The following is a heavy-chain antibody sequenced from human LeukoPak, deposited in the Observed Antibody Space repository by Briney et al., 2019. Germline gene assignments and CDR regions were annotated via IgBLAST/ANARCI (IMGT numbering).Heavy chain of an antibody. Sequence: GASVKVSCKASGGTFSSYAISWVRQAPGQGLEWMGGIIPIFGTANYAQKFQGRVTITADESTSTAYMELSSLRSEDTAVYYCARDGTAVAGTGGDYWGQGTLVTVSS. CDR1: GGTFSSYA. V-gene: IGHV1-69*13. CDR2: IIPIFGTA. J-gene: IGHJ4*02. CDR3: ARDGTAVAGTGGDY. D-gene: IGHD6-19*01.